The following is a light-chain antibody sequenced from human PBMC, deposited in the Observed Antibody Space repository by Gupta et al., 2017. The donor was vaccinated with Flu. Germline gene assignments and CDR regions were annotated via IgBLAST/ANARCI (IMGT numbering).Light chain of an antibody. V-gene: IGKV1-39*01. CDR3: QQSFKNPRT. CDR1: QSVASD. J-gene: IGKJ1*01. Sequence: DIQITHSPSSLSAAVGDRVTITCRARQSVASDLNWYQHRPGKAPVLLIYDTSTLQSGVPSRFSGSGSGIDFVLTISGLQPEDFATYYCQQSFKNPRTFGKGTKVDVK. CDR2: DTS.